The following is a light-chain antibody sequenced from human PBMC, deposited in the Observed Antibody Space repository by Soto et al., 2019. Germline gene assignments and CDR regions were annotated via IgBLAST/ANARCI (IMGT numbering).Light chain of an antibody. Sequence: QSALTQPAAVSGSPGQSITISCTGTSSDVGGYNFVSWYQQYPGKAPKLMVYDVSNRPSGVSNRFSGSKSGNTASLTISGLQAEDEADYYCSSYAGSTTLYVFGSGTKLTVL. CDR1: SSDVGGYNF. CDR3: SSYAGSTTLYV. CDR2: DVS. V-gene: IGLV2-14*01. J-gene: IGLJ1*01.